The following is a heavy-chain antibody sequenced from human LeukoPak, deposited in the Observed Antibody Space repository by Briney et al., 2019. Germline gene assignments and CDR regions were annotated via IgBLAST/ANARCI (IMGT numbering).Heavy chain of an antibody. V-gene: IGHV3-11*01. D-gene: IGHD1-26*01. CDR1: GFTFSDYY. Sequence: GGSLRVSCAVSGFTFSDYYMSWIRQAPGRGLEWVSYISGSTATIYYADSVKGRLTISRDNAKNSLFLQMNSLRAEDTAVYYCAKDLVGAFQFDYWGQGTLVTVSS. CDR2: ISGSTATI. CDR3: AKDLVGAFQFDY. J-gene: IGHJ4*02.